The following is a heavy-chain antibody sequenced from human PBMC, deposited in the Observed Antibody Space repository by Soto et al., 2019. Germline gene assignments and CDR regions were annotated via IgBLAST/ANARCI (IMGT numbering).Heavy chain of an antibody. V-gene: IGHV3-30*18. J-gene: IGHJ6*02. Sequence: GGSLRLSCAASGFTFSSYGMHWVRQAPGKGLEWVAVISYDGSNKYYADSVKGRFTISRDNSKNTLYLQMNSLRAEDTAVYYCAKDTYYYYGMDVWGQGTTVTVSS. CDR1: GFTFSSYG. CDR2: ISYDGSNK. CDR3: AKDTYYYYGMDV.